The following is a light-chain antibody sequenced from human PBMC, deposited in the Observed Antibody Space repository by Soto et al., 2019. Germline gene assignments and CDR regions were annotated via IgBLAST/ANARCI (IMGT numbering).Light chain of an antibody. V-gene: IGKV1-5*01. J-gene: IGKJ1*01. CDR2: DAS. Sequence: DIQMTQSPSTLSASVGDRVTITCRASQSISSWLAWYQQKPGKAPKLLIYDASSLESGVPSRFSGSGSGTEFTLNISSLQPDDFATYYCQQDNSYSRTFGQGTKVEIK. CDR1: QSISSW. CDR3: QQDNSYSRT.